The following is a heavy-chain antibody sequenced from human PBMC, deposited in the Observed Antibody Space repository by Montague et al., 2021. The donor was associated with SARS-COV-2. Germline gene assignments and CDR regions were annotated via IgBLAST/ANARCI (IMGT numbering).Heavy chain of an antibody. J-gene: IGHJ3*02. CDR1: GGSISNSSYY. CDR3: ESPAYYYDSSGSDAFDI. D-gene: IGHD3-22*01. Sequence: SETLSLTCTVSGGSISNSSYYWGWIRQPPGKGLEWSGSIYYSGSTYYNPSLKSRVTISVDTSKNQFSMKLISVTAADTAVYYCESPAYYYDSSGSDAFDIWGQGTMVTVSS. V-gene: IGHV4-39*01. CDR2: IYYSGST.